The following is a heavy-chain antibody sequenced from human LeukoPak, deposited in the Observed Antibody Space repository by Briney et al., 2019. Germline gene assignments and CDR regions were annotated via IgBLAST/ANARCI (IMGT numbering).Heavy chain of an antibody. D-gene: IGHD2-2*01. V-gene: IGHV1-2*02. Sequence: ASVKVSCKASGYTFTGYYMHWVRQAPGQGLEWMGWINPNSGGTNYAQKFRGRVTMTRDTSISTAYMELSRLRSDDTTVYYCARTIRCSSTSCYLGFDYWGQGTLVTVSS. J-gene: IGHJ4*02. CDR1: GYTFTGYY. CDR2: INPNSGGT. CDR3: ARTIRCSSTSCYLGFDY.